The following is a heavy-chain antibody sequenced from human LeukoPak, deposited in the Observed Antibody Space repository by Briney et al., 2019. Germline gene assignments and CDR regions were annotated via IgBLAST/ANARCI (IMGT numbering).Heavy chain of an antibody. CDR1: GSTFDDYA. Sequence: PGGSLRLSCAASGSTFDDYAMHWVRQAPGKGLEWVSGISWNSGSIGYADSVRGRFTISRDNAKNSLYLQMNSLRAEDTALYYCAKDIGPTAVAGLLDYWGQGTLVTVSS. D-gene: IGHD6-19*01. CDR2: ISWNSGSI. V-gene: IGHV3-9*01. J-gene: IGHJ4*02. CDR3: AKDIGPTAVAGLLDY.